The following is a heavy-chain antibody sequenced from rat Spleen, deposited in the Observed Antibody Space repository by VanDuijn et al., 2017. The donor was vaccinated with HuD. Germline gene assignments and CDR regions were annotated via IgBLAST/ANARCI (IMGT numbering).Heavy chain of an antibody. CDR2: IRTKPNNYAT. Sequence: VQLVESGGGLVQPGRSLKLSCAASGFTFSNAAMYWVRQAPGKGLEWVARIRTKPNNYATYYADSVKGRFTISRDDSKSMVYLQMDNLKTEDTAMYYCTAESGSSNWFAYWGQGTLVTVSS. V-gene: IGHV10-5*01. CDR1: GFTFSNAA. J-gene: IGHJ3*01. D-gene: IGHD5-1*01. CDR3: TAESGSSNWFAY.